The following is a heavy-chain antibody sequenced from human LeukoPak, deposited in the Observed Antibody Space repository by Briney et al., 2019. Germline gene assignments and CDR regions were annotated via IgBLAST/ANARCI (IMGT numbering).Heavy chain of an antibody. CDR1: GFTFDAYG. CDR3: ARRRVGATQKYFDY. D-gene: IGHD1-26*01. V-gene: IGHV3-20*04. CDR2: INWNGGST. J-gene: IGHJ4*02. Sequence: GGSLRLSCAASGFTFDAYGMSWVRQAPGKGLEWVSGINWNGGSTGYADSVKGRFTISRDNAKNSLYLQMNSLRAEDTAVYYCARRRVGATQKYFDYWGQGTLVTVSS.